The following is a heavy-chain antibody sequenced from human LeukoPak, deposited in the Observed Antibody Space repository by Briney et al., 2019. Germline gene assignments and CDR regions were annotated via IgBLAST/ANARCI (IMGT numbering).Heavy chain of an antibody. CDR3: ARENIVVVTAIRDAFDI. CDR1: GLTFSSYS. CDR2: ISSGSSTI. J-gene: IGHJ3*02. V-gene: IGHV3-48*02. D-gene: IGHD2-21*02. Sequence: GRSLRLSCAASGLTFSSYSMNWVRQAPGKWLEWVSYISSGSSTIYCADSVKGRFTISRDNAKNSLCLQVNSLRDEDTAVYYCARENIVVVTAIRDAFDIWGQGKMVTVSS.